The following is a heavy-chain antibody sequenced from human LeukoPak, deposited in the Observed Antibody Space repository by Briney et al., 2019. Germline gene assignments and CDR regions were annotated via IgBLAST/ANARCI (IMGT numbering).Heavy chain of an antibody. J-gene: IGHJ4*02. CDR2: ITSSGGST. CDR1: QFIFSTYA. CDR3: ARAATSSSDY. D-gene: IGHD6-6*01. Sequence: PGGSLRLSCAASQFIFSTYAMSWVRQAPGKGLEWVSGITSSGGSTYYADSVKGRFTISRDNSKNTLSPQMNSLRAEDTAVYYCARAATSSSDYWGQGTLVTVSS. V-gene: IGHV3-23*01.